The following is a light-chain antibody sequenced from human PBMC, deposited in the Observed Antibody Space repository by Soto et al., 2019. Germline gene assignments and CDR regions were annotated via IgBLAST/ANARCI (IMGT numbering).Light chain of an antibody. Sequence: EIVFTPSPGTLSLSPGERSTLSFMGGESLSSAYLAWYQQKPGQAPRLLLYGASTRATGIPDRFSGSGSGTEFTLTISRLEPEDLAVYYCQQYGSSPPKTFGQGTKVDIK. V-gene: IGKV3-20*01. CDR3: QQYGSSPPKT. CDR2: GAS. J-gene: IGKJ1*01. CDR1: ESLSSAY.